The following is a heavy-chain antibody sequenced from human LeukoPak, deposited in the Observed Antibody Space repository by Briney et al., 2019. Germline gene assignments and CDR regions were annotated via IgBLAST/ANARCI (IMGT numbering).Heavy chain of an antibody. D-gene: IGHD3-16*01. CDR3: AREEYDYVWGSYCPYYFDY. CDR1: GDSVSSNSAA. Sequence: SQTLSLTCAISGDSVSSNSAAWNWIRQSPSRGLEWLGRTYYRSKWYNDYAVSVKSRITINPDTSKNQFSLQLNSVTPEDTAVYYCAREEYDYVWGSYCPYYFDYWGQGTLVTVSS. CDR2: TYYRSKWYN. J-gene: IGHJ4*02. V-gene: IGHV6-1*01.